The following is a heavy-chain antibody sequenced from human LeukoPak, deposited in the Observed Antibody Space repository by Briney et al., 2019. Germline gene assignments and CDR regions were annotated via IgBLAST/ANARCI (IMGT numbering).Heavy chain of an antibody. J-gene: IGHJ5*02. D-gene: IGHD6-6*01. CDR3: ARNGLIMAARTNWFDP. CDR2: INPNRGGT. V-gene: IGHV1-2*06. CDR1: GYTFTGYY. Sequence: ASVKVSCKASGYTFTGYYMHWVRQAPGQGLEWMGRINPNRGGTNYAQKFQGRVTMTRDTSISTAYMELSRLRSDDTAVYYCARNGLIMAARTNWFDPWGQGTLVTVSS.